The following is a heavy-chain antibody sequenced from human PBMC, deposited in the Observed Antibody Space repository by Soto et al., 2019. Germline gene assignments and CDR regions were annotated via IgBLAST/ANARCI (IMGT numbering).Heavy chain of an antibody. V-gene: IGHV1-69*13. Sequence: GSSVKVSCKASGATFSSYAISWVRQAPGQGLEWMGGIIPIFGTANYAQKFQGRVTITADESTSTAYMELSSLRSEDTAVYYCAXDNKPNYYDSSGYSWFDPWGQGTLVTSPQ. J-gene: IGHJ5*02. D-gene: IGHD3-22*01. CDR3: AXDNKPNYYDSSGYSWFDP. CDR1: GATFSSYA. CDR2: IIPIFGTA.